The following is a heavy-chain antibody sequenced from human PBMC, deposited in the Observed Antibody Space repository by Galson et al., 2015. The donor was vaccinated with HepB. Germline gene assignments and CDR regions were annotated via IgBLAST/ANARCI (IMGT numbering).Heavy chain of an antibody. CDR1: GYTFTSYA. D-gene: IGHD6-19*01. CDR3: ARDARRFIAVAGTCWFDP. J-gene: IGHJ5*02. Sequence: SVKVSCKASGYTFTSYAMHWVRQAPGQRLEWMGWINAGNGNTKYSQKFQGRVTITRDTSASTAYMELSSLRSEDTAVYYCARDARRFIAVAGTCWFDPWGQGALVTVSS. CDR2: INAGNGNT. V-gene: IGHV1-3*01.